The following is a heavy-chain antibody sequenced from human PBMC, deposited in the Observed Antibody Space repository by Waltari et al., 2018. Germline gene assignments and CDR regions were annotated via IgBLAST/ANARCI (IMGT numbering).Heavy chain of an antibody. V-gene: IGHV3-21*01. CDR2: VSSNGAYI. CDR3: ARGGWGFYLDL. J-gene: IGHJ5*02. Sequence: EVQLMESGGGLVKPGGSLRLSCAAPGFSFIIFNKNWVREAPGKGLEWVASVSSNGAYIHYADSVRGRFTISRDNAKTSLYLQMNGLRDEDTAVYYCARGGWGFYLDLWGQGALVTVSS. CDR1: GFSFIIFN. D-gene: IGHD7-27*01.